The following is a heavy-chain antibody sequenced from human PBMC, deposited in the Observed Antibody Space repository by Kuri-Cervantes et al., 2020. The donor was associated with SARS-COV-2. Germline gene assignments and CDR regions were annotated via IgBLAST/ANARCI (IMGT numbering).Heavy chain of an antibody. D-gene: IGHD2-8*01. CDR2: ISYDGSNK. CDR3: ARGGSCTNGVCYRYYYGMDV. Sequence: GGSLRLSCAASGFTFSSYAMHWVRQAPGKGLEWVAVISYDGSNKYYADSVKGRFTISRDNSKNTLYLQMNSLRAEDTAVYYCARGGSCTNGVCYRYYYGMDVWGQGTTVTVSS. J-gene: IGHJ6*02. CDR1: GFTFSSYA. V-gene: IGHV3-30-3*01.